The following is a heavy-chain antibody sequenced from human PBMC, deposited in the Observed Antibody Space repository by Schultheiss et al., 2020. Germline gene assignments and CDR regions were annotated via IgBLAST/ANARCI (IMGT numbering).Heavy chain of an antibody. V-gene: IGHV1-2*02. CDR2: INPNSGGT. J-gene: IGHJ4*02. CDR3: ARDPHCPSSTSCSRPAWG. Sequence: ATVKVSCKASGYTFTSYDINWVRQATGQGLEWMGWINPNSGGTNYAQKFQGRVTMTRDTSISTAYIELSRLRSDDTAVYYCARDPHCPSSTSCSRPAWGWGQGTLVTVSS. CDR1: GYTFTSYD. D-gene: IGHD2-2*01.